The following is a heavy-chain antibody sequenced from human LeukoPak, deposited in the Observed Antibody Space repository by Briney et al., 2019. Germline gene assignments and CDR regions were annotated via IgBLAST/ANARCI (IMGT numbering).Heavy chain of an antibody. J-gene: IGHJ4*02. CDR1: GLSFSDYY. CDR3: APPVGSGAYFDY. CDR2: ISGSGVST. V-gene: IGHV3-23*01. Sequence: PGGSQRLFCEVSGLSFSDYYIDWVRQAPGKGLEWLSAISGSGVSTYYADSVRGRFTISRDDSRNTLYLQMNSLRADDTAVYYCAPPVGSGAYFDYWGQGTLVTVSS. D-gene: IGHD3-10*01.